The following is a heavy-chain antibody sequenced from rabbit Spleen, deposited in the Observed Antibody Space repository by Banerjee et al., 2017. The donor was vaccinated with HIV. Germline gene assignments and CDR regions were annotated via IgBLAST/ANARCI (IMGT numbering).Heavy chain of an antibody. V-gene: IGHV1S40*01. CDR2: IYAGSSGNT. CDR1: GFSFNSGYD. J-gene: IGHJ6*01. Sequence: QSLEESGGGLVKPGGTLTLTCKASGFSFNSGYDMCWVRQAPGKGLEWIACIYAGSSGNTYFATWAKGRFTISKTSSTTVTLQVTRLTAADTATYFCARDTSSSFSSYGMDLWGPGPSSPS. CDR3: ARDTSSSFSSYGMDL. D-gene: IGHD1-1*01.